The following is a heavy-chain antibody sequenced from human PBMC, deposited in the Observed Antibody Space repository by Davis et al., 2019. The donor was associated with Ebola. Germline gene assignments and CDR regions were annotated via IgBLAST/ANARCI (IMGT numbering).Heavy chain of an antibody. J-gene: IGHJ6*02. V-gene: IGHV1-18*01. CDR1: GYTFTSYG. CDR3: ASDSGYQGYYYYYGMDV. Sequence: AASVKVSCKASGYTFTSYGISWVRQAPGQGLEWMGWISAYNGNTNYAQKFQGRVTITADESTSTAYMELSSLRSEDTAVYYCASDSGYQGYYYYYGMDVWGQGTTVTVSS. D-gene: IGHD5-12*01. CDR2: ISAYNGNT.